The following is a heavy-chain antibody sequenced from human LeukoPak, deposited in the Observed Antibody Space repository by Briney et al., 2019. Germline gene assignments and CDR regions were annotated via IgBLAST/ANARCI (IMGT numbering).Heavy chain of an antibody. CDR2: IYSGGST. V-gene: IGHV3-53*01. J-gene: IGHJ6*04. D-gene: IGHD6-13*01. Sequence: GGSLRLSCAASGFTVSSNYISWVRQAPGKGLEWVSVIYSGGSTYYSDSVKGRFTISRDNSKNTLYLQMNSLRAEDTAVDYCARPRIAAAGQYYYGMDVWGKGTTVTVSS. CDR1: GFTVSSNY. CDR3: ARPRIAAAGQYYYGMDV.